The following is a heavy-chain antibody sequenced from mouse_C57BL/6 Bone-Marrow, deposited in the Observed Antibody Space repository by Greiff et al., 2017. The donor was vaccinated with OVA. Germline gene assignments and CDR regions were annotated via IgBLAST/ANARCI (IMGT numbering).Heavy chain of an antibody. D-gene: IGHD4-1*01. J-gene: IGHJ3*01. Sequence: VQLQQSGAELARPGASVKLSCKASGYTFTSYGISWVKQRTRQGLEWIGEIYPRSGNTYYNEKFKGKATLTADKSSSTAYMELRSLTSEDSAVYFCARERETGWFAYWGQGTLVTVSA. V-gene: IGHV1-81*01. CDR3: ARERETGWFAY. CDR2: IYPRSGNT. CDR1: GYTFTSYG.